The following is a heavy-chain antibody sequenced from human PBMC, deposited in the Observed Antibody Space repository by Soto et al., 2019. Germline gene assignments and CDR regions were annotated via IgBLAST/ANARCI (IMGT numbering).Heavy chain of an antibody. Sequence: GGSLRLSCAASGFTFSSYAMHWVRQAPGKGLEYVSTINRNGGSTYYANSVKGRFTISRDNSKNTLYLQMGSLRAEDMAVYYCARGGSDYYFDYWGQGT. CDR1: GFTFSSYA. CDR3: ARGGSDYYFDY. V-gene: IGHV3-64*01. J-gene: IGHJ4*02. CDR2: INRNGGST. D-gene: IGHD2-21*02.